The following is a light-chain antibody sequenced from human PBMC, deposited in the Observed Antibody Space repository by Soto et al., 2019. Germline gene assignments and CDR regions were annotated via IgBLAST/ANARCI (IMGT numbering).Light chain of an antibody. V-gene: IGLV2-23*02. J-gene: IGLJ1*01. CDR3: CSYATINTFV. CDR1: SXDVGTYNL. CDR2: EDN. Sequence: QSVLTQPASVSGSPGQSITISCTGTSXDVGTYNLVSWYQQHPGKAPKLLISEDNKRPSGVSNRFSGSKSGNTASLSISGLQAEDEADYYCCSYATINTFVFGTGTKVTVL.